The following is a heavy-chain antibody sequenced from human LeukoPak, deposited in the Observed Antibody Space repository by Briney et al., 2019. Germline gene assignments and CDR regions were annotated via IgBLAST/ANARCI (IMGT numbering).Heavy chain of an antibody. CDR3: ARDEHKVSYYYDSSGYYYSY. V-gene: IGHV1-46*01. D-gene: IGHD3-22*01. Sequence: VKVSCKASGYTFTSYYMHWVRQAPGQGLEWMGIINPSGGSTSYAQKFQGRVTMTRDTSTSTVYMELSSLRSEDTAVYYCARDEHKVSYYYDSSGYYYSYWGQGTLVTVSS. CDR1: GYTFTSYY. CDR2: INPSGGST. J-gene: IGHJ4*02.